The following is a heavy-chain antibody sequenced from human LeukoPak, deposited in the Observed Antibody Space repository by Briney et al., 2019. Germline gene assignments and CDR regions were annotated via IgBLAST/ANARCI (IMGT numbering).Heavy chain of an antibody. D-gene: IGHD3-16*01. Sequence: QPGGSLRLSCAASGFTFSSYGMHWVRQAPGKGLEWVAVISFDGRDKQYADSVKGRFTISKDNSKNTLYLQMNSLSGDDTSMYFCARAYGGLIDYWGQGTLVTVSS. CDR1: GFTFSSYG. CDR3: ARAYGGLIDY. CDR2: ISFDGRDK. V-gene: IGHV3-30*03. J-gene: IGHJ4*02.